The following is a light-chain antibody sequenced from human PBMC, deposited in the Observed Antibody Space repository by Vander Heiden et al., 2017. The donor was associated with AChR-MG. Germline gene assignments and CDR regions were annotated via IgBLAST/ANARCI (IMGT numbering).Light chain of an antibody. CDR3: QQRSYGPPSYT. CDR2: DAS. Sequence: EIVLTQSPGTLSLSPGQRATLSCWASQSVSNYLAWYQQKPGQAPRLLIYDASNRATGIPPRFSGSGSGTDFTLTISSLEPEDFAVYFCQQRSYGPPSYTFGQGTKLEIK. J-gene: IGKJ2*01. CDR1: QSVSNY. V-gene: IGKV3-11*01.